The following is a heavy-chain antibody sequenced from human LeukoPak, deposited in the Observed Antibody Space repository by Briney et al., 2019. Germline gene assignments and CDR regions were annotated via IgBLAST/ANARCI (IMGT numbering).Heavy chain of an antibody. CDR3: ASYDSSGYHAFDI. V-gene: IGHV5-51*01. D-gene: IGHD3-22*01. J-gene: IGHJ3*02. Sequence: GESLKISCKGSGYSFTSYWIGWVRQMPGKGLEWMGITYPGDSDTRYSPSFQGQVTISADKSISTAYLQWSSLKASDTAMYYCASYDSSGYHAFDIWGQGTMVTVSS. CDR1: GYSFTSYW. CDR2: TYPGDSDT.